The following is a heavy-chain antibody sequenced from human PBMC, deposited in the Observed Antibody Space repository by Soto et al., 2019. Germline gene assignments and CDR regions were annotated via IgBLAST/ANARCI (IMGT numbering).Heavy chain of an antibody. Sequence: SVKVSCKASGGTFSSYAISWVRQAPGQGLEWMGGIIPIFGTANYAQKFQGRVTITADESTSTAYMELSSLRSEDTAVYYCARGRETTGTHGLSNWFDPWGQGALVTVSS. D-gene: IGHD1-1*01. V-gene: IGHV1-69*13. J-gene: IGHJ5*02. CDR3: ARGRETTGTHGLSNWFDP. CDR1: GGTFSSYA. CDR2: IIPIFGTA.